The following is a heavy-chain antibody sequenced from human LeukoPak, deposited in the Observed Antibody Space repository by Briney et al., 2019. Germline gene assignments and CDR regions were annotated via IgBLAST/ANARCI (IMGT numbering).Heavy chain of an antibody. D-gene: IGHD6-13*01. CDR2: IYHSGST. J-gene: IGHJ6*03. CDR3: ARRRSSTYYYYYMDV. Sequence: SETLSLTCTVSGYSISSGYYWGWIRQPPGKGLEWIGSIYHSGSTNYNPSLKSRVTISVDKSKNQFSLKLSSVTAADTAVYYCARRRSSTYYYYYMDVWDKGTTVTISS. CDR1: GYSISSGYY. V-gene: IGHV4-38-2*02.